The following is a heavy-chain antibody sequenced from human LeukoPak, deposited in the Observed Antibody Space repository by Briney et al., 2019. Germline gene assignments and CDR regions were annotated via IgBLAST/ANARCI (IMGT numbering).Heavy chain of an antibody. CDR1: GFTFSSYG. J-gene: IGHJ6*04. D-gene: IGHD3-10*01. CDR3: VKVITMVRGVIKNYYGMDV. Sequence: GGSLRLSCAASGFTFSSYGMHWARQAPGKGLEWVAVISYDGSNKYYADSVKGRFTISRDNSKNTLYLQMNSLRAEDTAVYYCVKVITMVRGVIKNYYGMDVWGKGTTVTVSS. CDR2: ISYDGSNK. V-gene: IGHV3-30*18.